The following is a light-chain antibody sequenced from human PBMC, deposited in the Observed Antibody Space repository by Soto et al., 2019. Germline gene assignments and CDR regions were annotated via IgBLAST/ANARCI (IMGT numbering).Light chain of an antibody. Sequence: EIVLTQSPGTLSLSPGERATLSCRASQSVSSSQLAWYQQKLGQTPRLLVYSASTRATGNPDRFSGSWSGTDFTLTISRLEPEDFAVYYCQQYDKGRWTFGHGTKVAIK. V-gene: IGKV3-20*01. CDR2: SAS. J-gene: IGKJ1*01. CDR3: QQYDKGRWT. CDR1: QSVSSSQ.